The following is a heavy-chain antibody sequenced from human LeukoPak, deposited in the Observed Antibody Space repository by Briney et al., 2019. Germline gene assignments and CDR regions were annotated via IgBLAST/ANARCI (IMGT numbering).Heavy chain of an antibody. V-gene: IGHV4-59*12. CDR2: IYYSGST. CDR1: GGSISSYY. Sequence: SETLSLTCTVSGGSISSYYWSWIRQPPGKGLEWIGYIYYSGSTNYNPSLKSRVTISVDTSKNQFSLKLSSVTAADTAVYYCARDLAVAGRIEIYYFDYWGQGTLVTVSS. J-gene: IGHJ4*02. CDR3: ARDLAVAGRIEIYYFDY. D-gene: IGHD6-19*01.